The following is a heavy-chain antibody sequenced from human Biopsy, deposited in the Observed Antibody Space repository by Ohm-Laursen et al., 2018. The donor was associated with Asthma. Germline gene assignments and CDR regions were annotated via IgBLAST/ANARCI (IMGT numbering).Heavy chain of an antibody. V-gene: IGHV1-18*01. J-gene: IGHJ6*02. CDR2: ISVYNGNT. CDR3: ARAVDYSHYYGIDV. Sequence: SVKVSCKTSGYTFNSAGITWVRQAPRQGLEWVGWISVYNGNTKVAQKLQDRVTMITDTSTSTAYMELRSLRSDDTAVYFCARAVDYSHYYGIDVWGQGTTVTVS. D-gene: IGHD3-10*01. CDR1: GYTFNSAG.